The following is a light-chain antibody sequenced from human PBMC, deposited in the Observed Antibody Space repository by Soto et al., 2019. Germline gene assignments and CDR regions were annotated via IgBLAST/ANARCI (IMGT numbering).Light chain of an antibody. CDR1: QGISNY. Sequence: DIKMTQSPSSLSASAGDRVTITCRASQGISNYLAWYQQKPGKVPKLLIYAASTLQSGAPSRFSGSGSGTDIILIISSVQPEDAAAYCCQKYNCAPLTFGGGTKVEIK. V-gene: IGKV1-27*01. J-gene: IGKJ4*01. CDR3: QKYNCAPLT. CDR2: AAS.